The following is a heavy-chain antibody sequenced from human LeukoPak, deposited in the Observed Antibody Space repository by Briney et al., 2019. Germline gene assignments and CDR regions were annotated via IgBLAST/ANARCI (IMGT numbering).Heavy chain of an antibody. J-gene: IGHJ5*02. V-gene: IGHV5-51*01. CDR3: ARLLWFGESDNWFDL. Sequence: GESLKISCKGSGYRFTRYWIGWVRQMPAKGLEWMGIIYPGDSDTRYSPSFQGQVTISADKSISTAYLQWSSLKASDTAMYYCARLLWFGESDNWFDLWGQGTLVTVSS. CDR2: IYPGDSDT. CDR1: GYRFTRYW. D-gene: IGHD3-10*01.